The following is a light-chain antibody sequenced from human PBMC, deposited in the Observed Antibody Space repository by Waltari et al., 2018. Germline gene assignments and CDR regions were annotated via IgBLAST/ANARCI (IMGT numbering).Light chain of an antibody. Sequence: QLVLTQSPSASASLGASVKLTCTLSSGHSSNVIAWLQQQPEKGPRYLMKVHSDGSQSKGDKIPGRFSGSSSGAEHFLTISSLQSEDEADYYCQTGGHGTWVFGGWTKLTVL. V-gene: IGLV4-69*01. J-gene: IGLJ3*02. CDR3: QTGGHGTWV. CDR2: VHSDGSQ. CDR1: SGHSSNV.